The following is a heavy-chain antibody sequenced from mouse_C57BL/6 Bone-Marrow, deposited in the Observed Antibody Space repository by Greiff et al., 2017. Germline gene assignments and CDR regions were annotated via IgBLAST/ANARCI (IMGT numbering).Heavy chain of an antibody. Sequence: VQLQQPGAELVMPGASVKLSCKASGYTFTSYWMHWVKQRPGQGLEWIGEIDPSDSYTNYNQKVKGKSTLSVDKSSSTAYLQLSSLTSEVSAVYYCASSRDNDDDVLYYAMDYWGQGTSVTVSS. CDR1: GYTFTSYW. CDR3: ASSRDNDDDVLYYAMDY. J-gene: IGHJ4*01. V-gene: IGHV1-69*01. CDR2: IDPSDSYT. D-gene: IGHD2-4*01.